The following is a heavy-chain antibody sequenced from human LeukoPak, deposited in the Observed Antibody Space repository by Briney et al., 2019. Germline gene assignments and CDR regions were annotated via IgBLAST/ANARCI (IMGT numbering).Heavy chain of an antibody. Sequence: SETLSLTCTVSGGSISSYYWSWIRQPPGKGLEWIGYIYYSGSTNYNPSLKSRVTISVDTSKNQFSLKLSSVTAADTAVYYCARNDYGDYEAADPSDYWGQGTLVTVSS. V-gene: IGHV4-59*12. CDR2: IYYSGST. J-gene: IGHJ4*02. CDR1: GGSISSYY. CDR3: ARNDYGDYEAADPSDY. D-gene: IGHD4-17*01.